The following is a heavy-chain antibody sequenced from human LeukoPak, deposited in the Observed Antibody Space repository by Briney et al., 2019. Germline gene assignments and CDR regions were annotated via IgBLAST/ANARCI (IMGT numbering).Heavy chain of an antibody. J-gene: IGHJ3*02. CDR3: ARATPYGSGTPHSAFDI. V-gene: IGHV4-30-2*01. D-gene: IGHD3-10*01. CDR2: MYHSGSI. CDR1: GGSISSGGYS. Sequence: PSQTLSLTCAVSGGSISSGGYSWSWIRQPPGKGLEWIGYMYHSGSIYYSPSLKSRVTISIDRSKNQFSLKLSSVTAADTAVYYCARATPYGSGTPHSAFDIWGQGTMVTVSS.